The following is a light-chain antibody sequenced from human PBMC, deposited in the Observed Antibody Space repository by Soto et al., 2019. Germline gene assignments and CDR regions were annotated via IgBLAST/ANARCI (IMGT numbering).Light chain of an antibody. Sequence: EIVLTQSPGTLSLSPGQGATLSCRTSQSVSSTYLAWYQQKPGQAPRLLIYGASSRATGVPDRFSGSGSGADFTLTISRLEPEDFGVYYCQQYGSSPLTFGGGTKVDIK. V-gene: IGKV3-20*01. CDR3: QQYGSSPLT. J-gene: IGKJ4*01. CDR1: QSVSSTY. CDR2: GAS.